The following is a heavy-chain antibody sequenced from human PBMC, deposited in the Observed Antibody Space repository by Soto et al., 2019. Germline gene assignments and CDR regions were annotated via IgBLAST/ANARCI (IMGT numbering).Heavy chain of an antibody. CDR1: GGSFSGYY. Sequence: PSETLSLTCAVYGGSFSGYYWSWIRQPPGKGLEWIGEINHSGSTNYNPSLKSRVTISVDTSKNQFSLKLSSVTAADTAVYYCARTHSGSYYNPLFDYWGQGTLVTVSS. V-gene: IGHV4-34*01. CDR3: ARTHSGSYYNPLFDY. CDR2: INHSGST. J-gene: IGHJ4*02. D-gene: IGHD3-10*01.